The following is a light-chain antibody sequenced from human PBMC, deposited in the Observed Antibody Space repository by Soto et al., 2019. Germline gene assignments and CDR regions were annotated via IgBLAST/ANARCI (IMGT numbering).Light chain of an antibody. J-gene: IGKJ4*01. CDR3: QQATISQLT. V-gene: IGKV1-12*01. CDR2: AAS. Sequence: DIQMTQSPSSVSASVGDRVTITCRASQGISGWLAWYQQKPGKAPKLLIYAASTLQSGVPSRFSGGRSGTDFTLTINSPQPEDFATYYCQQATISQLTFGGGTKVEIK. CDR1: QGISGW.